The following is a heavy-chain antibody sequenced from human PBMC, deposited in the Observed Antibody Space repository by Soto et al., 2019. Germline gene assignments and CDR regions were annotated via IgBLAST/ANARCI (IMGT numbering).Heavy chain of an antibody. CDR2: ISSSSSTI. J-gene: IGHJ4*02. V-gene: IGHV3-48*02. CDR3: ARDLPTTVTTPLDY. D-gene: IGHD4-17*01. Sequence: GGSLRLSCAASGFTFSSYSMNWVRQAPGKGLEWVSYISSSSSTIYYADSVKGRFTISGDNAKNSLYLQMNSPRDEDTAVYYCARDLPTTVTTPLDYWGQGTLVTVSS. CDR1: GFTFSSYS.